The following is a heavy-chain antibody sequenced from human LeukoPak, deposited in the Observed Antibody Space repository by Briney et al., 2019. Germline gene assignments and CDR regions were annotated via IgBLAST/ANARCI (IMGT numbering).Heavy chain of an antibody. Sequence: PSETLSLTCAVSGGSISSGGYSWSWIRRPPGKGLEWIGYIYHSGSTYYNPSLKSRVTISVDRSKNQFSLKLSSVTAADTAVYYCARVNYGDYYFDYWGQGTLVTVSS. CDR1: GGSISSGGYS. D-gene: IGHD4-17*01. CDR2: IYHSGST. CDR3: ARVNYGDYYFDY. J-gene: IGHJ4*02. V-gene: IGHV4-30-2*01.